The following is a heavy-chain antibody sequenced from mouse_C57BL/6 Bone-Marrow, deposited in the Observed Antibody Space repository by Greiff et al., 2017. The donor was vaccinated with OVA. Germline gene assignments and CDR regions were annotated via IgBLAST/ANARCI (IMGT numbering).Heavy chain of an antibody. CDR2: ISSGGSYT. CDR3: ARSTTVVATKDY. Sequence: EVQGVESGGDLVKPGGSLKLSCAASGFTFSSYGMSWVRQTPDKRLEWVATISSGGSYTYYPDSVKGRFTISRDNAKNTLFLQMTSLRSEDTAMYYCARSTTVVATKDYWGQGTTLTVSS. D-gene: IGHD1-1*01. V-gene: IGHV5-6*01. CDR1: GFTFSSYG. J-gene: IGHJ2*01.